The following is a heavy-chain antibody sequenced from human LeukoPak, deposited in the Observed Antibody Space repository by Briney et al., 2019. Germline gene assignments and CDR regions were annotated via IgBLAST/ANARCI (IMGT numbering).Heavy chain of an antibody. Sequence: PGGSVRLLSGVSVFTFRQCDMSGARQAPGKGLEWVSVISGSGATTYYADSVKGRFTISRDNSKNTLYLQVDSLRAEDTAVYNTAKGLWGDYYYGMDVRGQGTTVTVSS. CDR2: ISGSGATT. V-gene: IGHV3-23*01. D-gene: IGHD3-16*01. CDR3: AKGLWGDYYYGMDV. J-gene: IGHJ6*02. CDR1: VFTFRQCD.